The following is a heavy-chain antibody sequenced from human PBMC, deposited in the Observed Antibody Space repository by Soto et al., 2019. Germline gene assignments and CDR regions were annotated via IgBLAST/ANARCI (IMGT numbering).Heavy chain of an antibody. V-gene: IGHV3-53*01. CDR1: GLTVSSNY. CDR2: IYSGGNT. CDR3: VRDFYYASSGSYGMDV. D-gene: IGHD3-22*01. Sequence: EVQLVESGGGLIQPGGSLRLYCAASGLTVSSNYMSWVRQAPGKGLEWVSIIYSGGNTYFAESVKGRFTISRDNSKNTVYLQMNSLRAEDTADYYCVRDFYYASSGSYGMDVWGQGTTVTVSS. J-gene: IGHJ6*01.